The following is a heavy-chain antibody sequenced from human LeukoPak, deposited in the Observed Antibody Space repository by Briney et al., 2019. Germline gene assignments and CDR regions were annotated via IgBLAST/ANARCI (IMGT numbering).Heavy chain of an antibody. D-gene: IGHD3-22*01. J-gene: IGHJ5*02. V-gene: IGHV4-34*01. CDR2: INYSGRT. CDR3: ARHSFHYYDSRNNWFDP. CDR1: DGSFSDYY. Sequence: SETLSLTCAVFDGSFSDYYWSWVRQPPGKGLEWIGEINYSGRTNYYPSLTSRATLSIDTSKNQFSLKLSSVTAADTAVYYCARHSFHYYDSRNNWFDPWGQGTLVTVSS.